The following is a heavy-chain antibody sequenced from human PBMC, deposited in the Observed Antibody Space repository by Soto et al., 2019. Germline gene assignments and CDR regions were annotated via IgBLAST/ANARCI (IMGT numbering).Heavy chain of an antibody. J-gene: IGHJ4*02. CDR2: VSDDGSHT. CDR1: GFRFNTYT. V-gene: IGHV3-30-3*01. D-gene: IGHD3-16*01. CDR3: ARDAPQGGCRGYFDL. Sequence: QVQLLESGGGVVQPGSSLRLSCAASGFRFNTYTMHWVRQAPGGGLEWVAVVSDDGSHTYYQDSVRGRFSISRDNSNSTLFLHMNSLTAADTAVYFCARDAPQGGCRGYFDLWGQGTLVTVSS.